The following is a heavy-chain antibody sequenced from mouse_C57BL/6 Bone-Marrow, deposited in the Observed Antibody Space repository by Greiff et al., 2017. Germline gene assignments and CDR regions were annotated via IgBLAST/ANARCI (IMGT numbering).Heavy chain of an antibody. CDR3: AREGGGSSSLFGY. CDR2: INPNNGGT. CDR1: GYTFTDYN. V-gene: IGHV1-18*01. D-gene: IGHD1-1*01. Sequence: VQLQQSGPELVKPGASVKIPCKASGYTFTDYNMDWVKQSHGKSLEWIGDINPNNGGTIYNQKFKGKATLTVDKSSSTAYMELRSLTYEDTAVYDCAREGGGSSSLFGYWGQGTTLTVSS. J-gene: IGHJ2*01.